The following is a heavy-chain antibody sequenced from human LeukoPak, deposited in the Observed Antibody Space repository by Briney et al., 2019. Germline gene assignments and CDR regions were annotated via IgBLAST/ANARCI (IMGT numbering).Heavy chain of an antibody. CDR1: GGSISSSSYY. J-gene: IGHJ4*02. CDR3: ARDSREGYFDY. Sequence: SETLSLTCTVSGGSISSSSYYWGWIRQPPGKGLEWIGSIYYSGSTYYNPSLKSRVTISVDTSKNQFSLKLSSVTAADTAVYYCARDSREGYFDYWGQGTLVTVSS. CDR2: IYYSGST. V-gene: IGHV4-39*07. D-gene: IGHD1-26*01.